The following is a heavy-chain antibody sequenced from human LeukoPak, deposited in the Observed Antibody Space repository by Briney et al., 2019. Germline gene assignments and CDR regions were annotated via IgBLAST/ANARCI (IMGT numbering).Heavy chain of an antibody. V-gene: IGHV3-21*01. D-gene: IGHD5-18*01. CDR2: ISSISSYL. CDR1: VFTLSTYN. CDR3: ARARGYSYGYLGGGRAY. Sequence: GGALILSCAASVFTLSTYNRNCVRQAPGKGVEWVSSISSISSYLFFVDSLKGRLSIYRDKTKNSLYLQMNSLRAEDTAVYYCARARGYSYGYLGGGRAYWGQGTLVAVSS. J-gene: IGHJ4*02.